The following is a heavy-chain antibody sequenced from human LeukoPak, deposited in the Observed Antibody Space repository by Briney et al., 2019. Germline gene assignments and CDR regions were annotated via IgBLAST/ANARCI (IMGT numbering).Heavy chain of an antibody. CDR3: ASGIAVAGDFGY. J-gene: IGHJ4*02. Sequence: PSETLSLTCTVSGGSISSYYWSWIRQPPGKGLEWIGYIYYSGSTNYNPSLKSQVTISVDTSKNQFSLKLSSVTAADTAVYYCASGIAVAGDFGYWGQGTLVTVSS. CDR1: GGSISSYY. CDR2: IYYSGST. D-gene: IGHD6-19*01. V-gene: IGHV4-59*01.